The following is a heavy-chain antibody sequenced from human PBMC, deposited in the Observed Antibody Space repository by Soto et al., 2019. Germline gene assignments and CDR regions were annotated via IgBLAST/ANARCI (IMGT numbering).Heavy chain of an antibody. Sequence: QITLKESGPTLVKPTQTLTLTCTFSGFSLSTSGVGVGWIRQPPGKALEWLALIYWDDDKRYSPSLKSRLTLTKDTSKNQVVLTMTNMDPVDTATYYCAHTLYGYYEIDYWGQGTLVTVSS. V-gene: IGHV2-5*02. CDR1: GFSLSTSGVG. D-gene: IGHD4-17*01. J-gene: IGHJ4*02. CDR2: IYWDDDK. CDR3: AHTLYGYYEIDY.